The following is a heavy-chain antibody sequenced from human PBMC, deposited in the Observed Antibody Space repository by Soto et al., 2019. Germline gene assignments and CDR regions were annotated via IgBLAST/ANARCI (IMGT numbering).Heavy chain of an antibody. J-gene: IGHJ4*02. CDR3: ANGLGYCSGGSCYEVY. CDR1: GFTFSNYG. V-gene: IGHV3-30*18. CDR2: ISSDGTNK. Sequence: PGGSLRLSCAASGFTFSNYGMDWVRQAPGKGLEWVAVISSDGTNKYYADSVKGRFTISRDNSKNTLYLQMNSLRAEDTAVYYCANGLGYCSGGSCYEVYWGQGTLVTVSS. D-gene: IGHD2-15*01.